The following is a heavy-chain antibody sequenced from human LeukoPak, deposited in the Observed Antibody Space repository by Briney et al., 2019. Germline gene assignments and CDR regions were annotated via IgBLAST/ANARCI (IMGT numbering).Heavy chain of an antibody. CDR2: IYSGGNT. D-gene: IGHD6-6*01. Sequence: GGSLRLSCEGSAFIFSGHWMNWVRQAPGKGLEWVSVIYSGGNTYYADSVKGRFTISRDNSKNTLYFQMNSLRVEDTAVYYCASHTSSSPYFDYWGQGTLVTVSS. V-gene: IGHV3-53*01. J-gene: IGHJ4*02. CDR3: ASHTSSSPYFDY. CDR1: AFIFSGHW.